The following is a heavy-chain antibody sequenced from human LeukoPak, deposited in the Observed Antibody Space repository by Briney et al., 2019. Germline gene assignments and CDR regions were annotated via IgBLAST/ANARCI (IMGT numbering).Heavy chain of an antibody. Sequence: GGSLRLSCAASGFTFFSYTMNWVRQAPGKGLEWVSSISSSSSNIYYADSVKGRFTISRDNAKNSLYLQMNSLRAEDTAVYYCAQTYYDFWSGYYATGDYYYYYMDVWGKGTTVTVSS. D-gene: IGHD3-3*01. CDR2: ISSSSSNI. CDR1: GFTFFSYT. CDR3: AQTYYDFWSGYYATGDYYYYYMDV. J-gene: IGHJ6*03. V-gene: IGHV3-21*01.